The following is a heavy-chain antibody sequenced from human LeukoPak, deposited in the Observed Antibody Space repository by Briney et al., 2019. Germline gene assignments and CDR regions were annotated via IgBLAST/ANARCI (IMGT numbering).Heavy chain of an antibody. Sequence: RGGSLRLSCAASGFTISTYGMSWVRQAQGKGLEWVSSISGGTTYYADSVKGRFTISRDNSKNTVSLQMNSLRAEDTAVYYCAKSVYHSGNYWGQGTLVTVSS. V-gene: IGHV3-23*01. CDR1: GFTISTYG. J-gene: IGHJ4*02. CDR3: AKSVYHSGNY. CDR2: ISGGTT. D-gene: IGHD3-10*01.